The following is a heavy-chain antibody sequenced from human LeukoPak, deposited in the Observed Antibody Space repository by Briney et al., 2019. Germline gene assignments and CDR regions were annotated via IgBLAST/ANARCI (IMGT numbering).Heavy chain of an antibody. CDR2: IRFDGSTK. CDR1: GFTFSHYV. CDR3: ANDRYCNRWEDDY. J-gene: IGHJ4*02. V-gene: IGHV3-30*02. Sequence: PGGSLRLSCAASGFTFSHYVMLWVRQPPGKGLEWVAFIRFDGSTKFYADSVKGRFTISRDDSKNTLSLQMSSLRTEDTAVYYCANDRYCNRWEDDYWGQGTLVTVSS. D-gene: IGHD6-19*01.